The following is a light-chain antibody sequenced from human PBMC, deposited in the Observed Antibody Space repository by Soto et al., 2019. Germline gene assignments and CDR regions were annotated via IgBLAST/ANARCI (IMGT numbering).Light chain of an antibody. J-gene: IGKJ1*01. V-gene: IGKV3-15*01. CDR2: GAS. Sequence: EIVMTQSPATLSVSPGERATLSCRVSQSVSSNLAWYQQKPGQAPRLLIYGASTRATGIPAWFSGSGSGTEFTLTISSLQSEDFAVYYCQQYNNWPPRTFGQGTKVEIK. CDR1: QSVSSN. CDR3: QQYNNWPPRT.